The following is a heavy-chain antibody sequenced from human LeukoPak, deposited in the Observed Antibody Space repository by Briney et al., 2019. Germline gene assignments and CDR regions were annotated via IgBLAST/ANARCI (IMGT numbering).Heavy chain of an antibody. CDR1: GFTLSSLE. Sequence: GGSLRLPCVVSGFTLSSLEVNCARHARGKAREWVSYINSSDGTMYQPDSVKGRFTSSRDNAKNSLYLQMNSLTVEDTAVYYCARGVSYGRGSCVRFNYGMDVWGQGTTVTVSS. V-gene: IGHV3-48*03. CDR3: ARGVSYGRGSCVRFNYGMDV. CDR2: INSSDGTM. D-gene: IGHD6-19*01. J-gene: IGHJ6*02.